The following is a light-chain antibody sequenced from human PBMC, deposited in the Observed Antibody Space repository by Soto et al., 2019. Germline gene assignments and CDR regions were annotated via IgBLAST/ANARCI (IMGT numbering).Light chain of an antibody. V-gene: IGKV1-5*01. J-gene: IGKJ4*01. CDR1: QSISSW. CDR2: DAS. CDR3: QQLRSCPLT. Sequence: DIQMTQSHSTLSASVGDGFTITFRASQSISSWLAWYQQKPGKAPKLLIYDASSLESGVPSRFSGSGSGTEFTLTISSLQPGDFATYYCQQLRSCPLTFGEGTKVDIK.